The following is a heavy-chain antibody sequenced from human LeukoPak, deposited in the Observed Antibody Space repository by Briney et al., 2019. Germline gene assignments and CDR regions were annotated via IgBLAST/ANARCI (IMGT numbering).Heavy chain of an antibody. V-gene: IGHV4-59*01. CDR1: GGSISSYY. D-gene: IGHD1-26*01. CDR2: IYYSGST. Sequence: SETLSLTCTVSGGSISSYYWSWIRQPPGKGLEWIGYIYYSGSTNYNPSLKSRVTISVDTSKNQFSLKLSSVTAADTAVYYCARDRPGGSSLDYWGQGTLVTVSS. J-gene: IGHJ4*02. CDR3: ARDRPGGSSLDY.